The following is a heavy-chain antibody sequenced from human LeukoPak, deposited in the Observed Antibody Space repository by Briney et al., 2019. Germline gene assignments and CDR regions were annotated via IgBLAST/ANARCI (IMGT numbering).Heavy chain of an antibody. Sequence: PSETLSLTCTVSGGSISSYYWSWIRQPPGKGLEWIGSIYHSGSTYYNPSLKSRVTISVDTSKNQFSLKLSSVTAADTAVYYCARQYRVYTYGYGYFDYWGQGTLVTVSS. CDR3: ARQYRVYTYGYGYFDY. CDR1: GGSISSYY. J-gene: IGHJ4*02. D-gene: IGHD5-18*01. V-gene: IGHV4-59*04. CDR2: IYHSGST.